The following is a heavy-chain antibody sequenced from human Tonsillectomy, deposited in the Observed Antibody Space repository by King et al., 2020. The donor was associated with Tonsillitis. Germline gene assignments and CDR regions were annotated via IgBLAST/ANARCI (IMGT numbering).Heavy chain of an antibody. J-gene: IGHJ4*02. V-gene: IGHV3-48*02. CDR3: ARDLGSYTYYDY. CDR2: ISSSGSSK. CDR1: GFTFSTYS. D-gene: IGHD2-21*01. Sequence: VQLVDSGGGLVQPGGSLRLSCAASGFTFSTYSMNWVRQAPGKGLEWVSFISSSGSSKYYADSVKGRFTISRDNAKNSLYLQMNSLRDEDTAVYYCARDLGSYTYYDYWGQGTLVTVSS.